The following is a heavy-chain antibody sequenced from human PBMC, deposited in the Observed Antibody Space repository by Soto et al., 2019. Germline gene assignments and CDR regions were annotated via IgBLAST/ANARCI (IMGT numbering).Heavy chain of an antibody. V-gene: IGHV1-3*01. Sequence: ASVKVSCKASGYTFTSYAMHWVRQAPGQRLEWMGWINAGNGNTTYSQKFQGRVTITRDTSASTAYMELSSLRSEDTAVYYCARATGIIAYDYWGQGTLVTVS. CDR2: INAGNGNT. D-gene: IGHD6-13*01. J-gene: IGHJ4*02. CDR1: GYTFTSYA. CDR3: ARATGIIAYDY.